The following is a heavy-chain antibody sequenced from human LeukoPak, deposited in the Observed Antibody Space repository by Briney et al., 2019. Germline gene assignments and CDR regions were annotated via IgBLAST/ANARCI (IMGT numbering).Heavy chain of an antibody. J-gene: IGHJ4*02. D-gene: IGHD6-13*01. Sequence: GGSLRLSCAASGFTFSSYWMHWVRQAPGKGLVWVSRVNSDGSTTSYADSVRGRYTISRDNTKNTLYLQMNSLRAEDTAVYFCLAAAGTIGWGQGTLVTVPS. CDR3: LAAAGTIG. CDR1: GFTFSSYW. V-gene: IGHV3-74*01. CDR2: VNSDGSTT.